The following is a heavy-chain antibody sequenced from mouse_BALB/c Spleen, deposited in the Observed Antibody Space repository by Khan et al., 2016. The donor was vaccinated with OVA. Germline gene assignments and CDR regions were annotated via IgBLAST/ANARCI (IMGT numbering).Heavy chain of an antibody. J-gene: IGHJ2*01. CDR3: AGRDQRWDFDY. D-gene: IGHD1-1*01. V-gene: IGHV1-7*01. CDR1: GYTFINYW. Sequence: QVQLQQSGAELAKPGASVKMSCKASGYTFINYWILWVKQRPGQGLEWIGYINPSTAYTEYNQNFKDKATLTADKSSRTAYMQLSSLTSKDSAVDYCAGRDQRWDFDYWGQGTTLTVSS. CDR2: INPSTAYT.